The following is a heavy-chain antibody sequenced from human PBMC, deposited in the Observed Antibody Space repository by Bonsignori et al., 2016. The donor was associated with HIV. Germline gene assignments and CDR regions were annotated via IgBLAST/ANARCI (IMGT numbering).Heavy chain of an antibody. D-gene: IGHD2-15*01. J-gene: IGHJ4*02. CDR2: IYSGDSST. CDR3: AKESDISSWVPFDY. V-gene: IGHV3-23*03. Sequence: GGSLRLSCAASGFTFSKYAMTWVRQAPGKGLEWVSVIYSGDSSTNYADSVKGRFTISRDNSKDTVYLQMNSLRVEDTAVYYCAKESDISSWVPFDYWGQGTLVTVSS. CDR1: GFTFSKYA.